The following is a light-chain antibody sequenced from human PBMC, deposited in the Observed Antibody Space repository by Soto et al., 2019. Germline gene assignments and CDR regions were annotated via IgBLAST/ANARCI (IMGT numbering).Light chain of an antibody. CDR3: QQSYSTTRT. J-gene: IGKJ1*01. CDR2: AAS. V-gene: IGKV1-39*01. Sequence: DIQMTQSPSSLSASVGDRVTITCRASQSISSYLNWYQQKPGKAPQLLIYAASSLQSGVPSRFSGSGSGTDFTLTISSLQPEDFATYYCQQSYSTTRTFGQGTKVEIK. CDR1: QSISSY.